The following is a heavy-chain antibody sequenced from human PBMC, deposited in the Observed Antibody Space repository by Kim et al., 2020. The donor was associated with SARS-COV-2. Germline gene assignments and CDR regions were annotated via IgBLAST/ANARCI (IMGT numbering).Heavy chain of an antibody. CDR2: ISSSSSYI. D-gene: IGHD3-10*01. Sequence: GGSLRLSCAASGFTFSSYSMNWVRQAPGKGLEWVSSISSSSSYIYYADSVKGRFTISRDNAKNSLYLQMNSLRAEDTAVYYCAREADGSGSYSGGVNYFDYWGQGTLVTVSS. J-gene: IGHJ4*02. V-gene: IGHV3-21*01. CDR1: GFTFSSYS. CDR3: AREADGSGSYSGGVNYFDY.